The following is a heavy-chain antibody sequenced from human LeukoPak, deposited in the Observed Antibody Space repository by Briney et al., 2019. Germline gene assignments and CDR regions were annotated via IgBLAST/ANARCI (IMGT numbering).Heavy chain of an antibody. D-gene: IGHD3-22*01. J-gene: IGHJ4*02. CDR3: AKHSHDGSAPYYEVQLDY. V-gene: IGHV3-23*01. Sequence: PGGSLRLSCAASGFTFSSYAMHWVRQAPGKGLEWVSTISRSGVATYYANSVKGRFTISRDNSKNTVYLQMNSLRAEDTAIYYCAKHSHDGSAPYYEVQLDYWGQGTLVTVSS. CDR1: GFTFSSYA. CDR2: ISRSGVAT.